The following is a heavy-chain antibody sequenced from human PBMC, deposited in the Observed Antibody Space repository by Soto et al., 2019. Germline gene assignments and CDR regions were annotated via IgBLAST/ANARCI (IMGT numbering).Heavy chain of an antibody. D-gene: IGHD3-3*01. V-gene: IGHV6-1*01. J-gene: IGHJ6*02. CDR2: TYYRSKWYN. CDR3: ARDLYVYYDFWSALNYYYYYGMDV. Sequence: SQTLSLTCAISGDSVSSNSAAWNWIRQSPSRGLEWLGRTYYRSKWYNDYAVSVKSRITINPDTSKNQFSLQLNSVTPEDTAVYYCARDLYVYYDFWSALNYYYYYGMDVWGQGTKVTVSS. CDR1: GDSVSSNSAA.